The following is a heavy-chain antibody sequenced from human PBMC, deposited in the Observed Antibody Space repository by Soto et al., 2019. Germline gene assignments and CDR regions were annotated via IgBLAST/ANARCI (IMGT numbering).Heavy chain of an antibody. D-gene: IGHD2-15*01. Sequence: ASVKVSCKVSGYTLTELSMHWVRQAPGKGLEWMGGFDPEDGETIYAQKFQGRVTMTEDTSTDTTYMELSSLRSEDTAVYYCAFFQCYGGDRDLHSFPTRRSSDL. J-gene: IGHJ2*01. V-gene: IGHV1-24*01. CDR1: GYTLTELS. CDR3: AFFQCYGGDRDLHSFPTRRSSDL. CDR2: FDPEDGET.